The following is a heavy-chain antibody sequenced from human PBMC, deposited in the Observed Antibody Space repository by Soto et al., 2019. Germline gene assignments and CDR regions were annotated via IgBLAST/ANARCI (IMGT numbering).Heavy chain of an antibody. CDR2: INHSGRV. V-gene: IGHV4-34*01. D-gene: IGHD3-22*01. Sequence: SETLSLTGALYGGSCSGHSLSLIRTSPGKGLEWIGDINHSGRVNYSPSLKSRVTIPLDTSKNQFSLTLSAVTAADTAMYYCSTRAYDTNGYYRFDPWGQGTLVTFSS. CDR3: STRAYDTNGYYRFDP. J-gene: IGHJ5*01. CDR1: GGSCSGHS.